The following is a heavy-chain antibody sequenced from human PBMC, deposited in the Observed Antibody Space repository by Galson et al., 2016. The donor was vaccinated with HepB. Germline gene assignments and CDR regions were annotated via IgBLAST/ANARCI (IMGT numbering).Heavy chain of an antibody. Sequence: SLRLSCAASGFTLSNYWMHWVRQAPGKGLVWVSRINTDGSITNYADSVKGRFTISRDNAKNTRYLQMNSLRTEDTAVYYCAMALGRSSGWSPKGYWGQGTLVAVSS. D-gene: IGHD6-19*01. J-gene: IGHJ4*02. V-gene: IGHV3-74*01. CDR1: GFTLSNYW. CDR3: AMALGRSSGWSPKGY. CDR2: INTDGSIT.